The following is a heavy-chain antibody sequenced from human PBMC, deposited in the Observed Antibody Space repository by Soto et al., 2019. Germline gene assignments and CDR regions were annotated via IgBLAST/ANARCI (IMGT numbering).Heavy chain of an antibody. J-gene: IGHJ6*02. CDR3: AGGGVRGVITRTRDYYGMDV. CDR1: GYSITSYW. D-gene: IGHD3-10*01. V-gene: IGHV5-51*01. CDR2: IYPGASDT. Sequence: GESLKISCKGSGYSITSYWIGWVRQMTGKGLEWMGIIYPGASDTRYSPSFQGQVTISADKSISTAYLQWSSLKASDTAMYYCAGGGVRGVITRTRDYYGMDVWGQGTTVTVSS.